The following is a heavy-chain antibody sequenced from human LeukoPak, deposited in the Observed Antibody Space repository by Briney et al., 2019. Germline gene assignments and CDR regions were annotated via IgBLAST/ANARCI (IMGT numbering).Heavy chain of an antibody. Sequence: ASVKVSCKASGYTFTGYYMHWVRQAPGQGLEWMGWINPNSGGTNYAQKFQGRVTMTRDTSISTAYMELSSLRSEDTAVYYCARGGYSYGYYYYYMDVWGKGTTVTVSS. CDR1: GYTFTGYY. D-gene: IGHD5-18*01. CDR3: ARGGYSYGYYYYYMDV. J-gene: IGHJ6*03. CDR2: INPNSGGT. V-gene: IGHV1-2*02.